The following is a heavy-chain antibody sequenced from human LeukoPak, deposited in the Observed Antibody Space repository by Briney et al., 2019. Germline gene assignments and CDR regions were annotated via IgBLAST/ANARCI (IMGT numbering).Heavy chain of an antibody. CDR3: ARARPNMVRGVITPYFDY. Sequence: GSLRLSCAASGFTFSSSAMSWVRQPPGKGLEWIGEINHSGSTNHNPSLKSRVTISVDTSKNQFSLKLSSVTAADTAVYYCARARPNMVRGVITPYFDYWGQGTLVTVSS. CDR2: INHSGST. D-gene: IGHD3-10*01. CDR1: GFTFSSSA. V-gene: IGHV4-34*01. J-gene: IGHJ4*02.